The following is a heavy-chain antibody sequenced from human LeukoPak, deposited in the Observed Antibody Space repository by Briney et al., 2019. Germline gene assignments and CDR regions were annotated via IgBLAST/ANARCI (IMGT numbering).Heavy chain of an antibody. CDR1: GDSISSSSYY. CDR3: ARDYLGGNPDAFDI. CDR2: IYYCGST. Sequence: PSETLSLTCTVSGDSISSSSYYWGWIRQPPGKELEWIGSIYYCGSTYYNPSLNSRVTISVDTSKNQFSLKLSSVTAADTAVYYCARDYLGGNPDAFDIWGQGTMVAVSS. J-gene: IGHJ3*02. V-gene: IGHV4-39*07. D-gene: IGHD4-23*01.